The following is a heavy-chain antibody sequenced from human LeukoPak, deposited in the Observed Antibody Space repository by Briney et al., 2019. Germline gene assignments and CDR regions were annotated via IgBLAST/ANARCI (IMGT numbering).Heavy chain of an antibody. Sequence: GGSLRLSCAASGFTFSSYSMNWVRQAPGKGLEWVSSISNSSSYIYYADSVKGRFTISRDNAKNSLYLQMNSLRAEDTAVYYCAREIYGSGSYYTDAFDIWGQGTMVTVSS. D-gene: IGHD3-10*01. CDR1: GFTFSSYS. V-gene: IGHV3-21*01. CDR3: AREIYGSGSYYTDAFDI. CDR2: ISNSSSYI. J-gene: IGHJ3*02.